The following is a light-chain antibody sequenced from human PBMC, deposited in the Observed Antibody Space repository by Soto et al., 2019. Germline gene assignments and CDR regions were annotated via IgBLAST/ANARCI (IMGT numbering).Light chain of an antibody. Sequence: QSALTQPASVSGSPGQSITNSCTGTSSDVGGYNYVSWYQQHPGKAPKLIIYDVSNRPSGVSNRFSGSKSGNTASLTISGLQAEDEADYYCSSYRSRSTVVFGGGTKLTVL. CDR3: SSYRSRSTVV. J-gene: IGLJ2*01. CDR1: SSDVGGYNY. V-gene: IGLV2-14*01. CDR2: DVS.